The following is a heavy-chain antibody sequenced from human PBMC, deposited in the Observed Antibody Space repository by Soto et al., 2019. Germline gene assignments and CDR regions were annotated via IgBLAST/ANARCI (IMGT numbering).Heavy chain of an antibody. CDR2: IYYSGST. J-gene: IGHJ6*02. CDR3: ARDGGIAVAGTRYYYGMDV. CDR1: GGSISSGDYY. D-gene: IGHD6-19*01. V-gene: IGHV4-30-4*01. Sequence: QVQLQESGPGLVKPSQTLSLTCTVSGGSISSGDYYWSWIRQPPGKGLEWIGYIYYSGSTYYNPSLKSRVTISVDTSKNQFSLKLSSVTAADTAVYYCARDGGIAVAGTRYYYGMDVWGQGTTVTVSS.